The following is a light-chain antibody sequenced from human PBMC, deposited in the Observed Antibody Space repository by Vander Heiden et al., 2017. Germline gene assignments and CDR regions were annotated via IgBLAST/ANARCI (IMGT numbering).Light chain of an antibody. CDR3: NSRDTSGNSPYV. CDR2: GQG. V-gene: IGLV3-19*01. CDR1: SLRRYY. Sequence: SSELTQAPAVSVALGQTVRITCQGDSLRRYYASWYQQKPGQAPLLVMFGQGNRPSGIPDRFSGSSSGDTASLTITGAQAEDEADYYCNSRDTSGNSPYVFGTGTKVTVL. J-gene: IGLJ1*01.